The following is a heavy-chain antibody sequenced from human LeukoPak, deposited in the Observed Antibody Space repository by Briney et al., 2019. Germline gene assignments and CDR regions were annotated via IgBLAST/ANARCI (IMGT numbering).Heavy chain of an antibody. V-gene: IGHV1-18*01. Sequence: APVKVSCKASGYTFTSYGISWVRQAPGQGLEWMGWISAYNGNTNYAQKLQGRVTMTTDTSTSTAYMELRSLRSDDTAVYYCAREDDSSGYWSVDYWGQGTLVTVSS. CDR3: AREDDSSGYWSVDY. CDR1: GYTFTSYG. CDR2: ISAYNGNT. J-gene: IGHJ4*02. D-gene: IGHD3-22*01.